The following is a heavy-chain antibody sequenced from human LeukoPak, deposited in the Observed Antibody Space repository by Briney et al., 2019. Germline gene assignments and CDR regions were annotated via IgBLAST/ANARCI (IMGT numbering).Heavy chain of an antibody. CDR3: AKAAGAHSSSWGYFDY. CDR2: ISWNGGSI. V-gene: IGHV3-9*01. CDR1: GFTFDDYA. Sequence: GRSLRLSCAASGFTFDDYAMQWVRQAPGKGLEWVSGISWNGGSIAYADTVKGRFTISRDNAKNSLYLQMNTLRAEDTALYYCAKAAGAHSSSWGYFDYWGQGTLVTVSS. D-gene: IGHD6-13*01. J-gene: IGHJ4*02.